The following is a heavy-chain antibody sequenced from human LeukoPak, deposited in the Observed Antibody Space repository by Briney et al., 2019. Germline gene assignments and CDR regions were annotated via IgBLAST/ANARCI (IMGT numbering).Heavy chain of an antibody. Sequence: GESLKISCKGSGYSFTTYWIAWVRQMPGKGLEWMGIIYPGDSDTRYSPSFQGQVTISADKSISTAYLQWSSLKASDTAMYYCARLRYYDILTGYTYYFDYWGQGTLVTVSS. J-gene: IGHJ4*02. CDR3: ARLRYYDILTGYTYYFDY. CDR1: GYSFTTYW. V-gene: IGHV5-51*01. D-gene: IGHD3-9*01. CDR2: IYPGDSDT.